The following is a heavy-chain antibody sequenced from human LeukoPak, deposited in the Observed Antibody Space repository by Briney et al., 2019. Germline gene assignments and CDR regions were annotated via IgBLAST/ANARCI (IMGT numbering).Heavy chain of an antibody. CDR2: IYYSGST. CDR1: GGSISSGGYS. D-gene: IGHD1-26*01. V-gene: IGHV4-61*08. J-gene: IGHJ4*02. Sequence: SETLSLTCAVSGGSISSGGYSWSWIRQPPGKGLEWIGYIYYSGSTNYNPSLKSRVTISVDTSKNQFSLKLSSVTAADTAVYYCASGIVGAHDYWGQGTLVTVSS. CDR3: ASGIVGAHDY.